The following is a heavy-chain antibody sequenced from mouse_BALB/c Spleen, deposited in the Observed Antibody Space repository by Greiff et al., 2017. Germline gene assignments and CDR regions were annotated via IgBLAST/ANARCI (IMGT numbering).Heavy chain of an antibody. D-gene: IGHD3-3*01. J-gene: IGHJ3*01. Sequence: QVHVKQSGAELVRPGSSVKISCKASGYAFSSYWMNWVKQRPGQGLEWIGQIYPGDGDTNYNGKFKGKATLTADKSSSTAYMQLSSLTSEDSAVYFCARTGLGGFAYWGQGTLVTVSA. CDR1: GYAFSSYW. CDR2: IYPGDGDT. V-gene: IGHV1-80*01. CDR3: ARTGLGGFAY.